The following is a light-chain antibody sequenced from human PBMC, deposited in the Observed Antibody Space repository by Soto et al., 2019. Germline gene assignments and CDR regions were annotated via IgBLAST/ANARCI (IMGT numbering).Light chain of an antibody. V-gene: IGKV1-39*01. Sequence: DIQMTQSPSSLSASVEDRVIITCRASQSISNHLNWYQQKPGKAPKLLIFAASSLQSGVPSRFSGSRSGPAFSLTISSLQPEDFATYYCQQSYSSHPTFGQGTKVEIK. CDR3: QQSYSSHPT. J-gene: IGKJ1*01. CDR2: AAS. CDR1: QSISNH.